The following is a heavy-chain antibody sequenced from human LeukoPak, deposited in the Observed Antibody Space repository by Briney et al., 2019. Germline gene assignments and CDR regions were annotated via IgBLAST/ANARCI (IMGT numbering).Heavy chain of an antibody. Sequence: ASVKVSCKASGYTFTSYYMHWVRQAPGQGLEWMGIINPSGGSTSYAQKFQGRVTMTRDMSTSTVYMELSSLRSEDTAVYYCATAGHSGSYYYYYYMDVWGKGTTVTVSS. CDR1: GYTFTSYY. CDR3: ATAGHSGSYYYYYYMDV. CDR2: INPSGGST. V-gene: IGHV1-46*01. D-gene: IGHD1-26*01. J-gene: IGHJ6*03.